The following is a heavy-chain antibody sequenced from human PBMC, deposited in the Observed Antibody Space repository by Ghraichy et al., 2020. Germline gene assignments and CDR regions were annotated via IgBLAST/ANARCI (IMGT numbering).Heavy chain of an antibody. CDR1: GYTFTSYD. Sequence: ASVKVSCKASGYTFTSYDINWVRQATGQGLEWMGWMNPNSGNTGYAQKFQGRVTMTRNTSISTAYMELSSLRSEDTAVYYCARGWRRIVVVISSYWFDPWGQGTLVTVSS. CDR2: MNPNSGNT. V-gene: IGHV1-8*01. D-gene: IGHD3-22*01. J-gene: IGHJ5*02. CDR3: ARGWRRIVVVISSYWFDP.